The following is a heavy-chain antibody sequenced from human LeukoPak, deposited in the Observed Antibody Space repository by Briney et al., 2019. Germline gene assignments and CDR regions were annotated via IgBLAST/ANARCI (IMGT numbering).Heavy chain of an antibody. D-gene: IGHD2-15*01. Sequence: GGSLRLSCAASGFTFSSYSMNWVRQAPGKGLEWVSSISSSSSCIYYADSVKGRFTISRDNAKNSLYLQMNSLRAEDTAVYYCARDDAYCSGGSCYTRVLDYWGQGTLVTVSS. CDR3: ARDDAYCSGGSCYTRVLDY. J-gene: IGHJ4*02. V-gene: IGHV3-21*01. CDR1: GFTFSSYS. CDR2: ISSSSSCI.